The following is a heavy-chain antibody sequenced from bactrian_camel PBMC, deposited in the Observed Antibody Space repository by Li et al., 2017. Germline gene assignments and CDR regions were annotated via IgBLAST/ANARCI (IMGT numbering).Heavy chain of an antibody. D-gene: IGHD3*01. CDR1: GYTFRC. V-gene: IGHV3S6*01. CDR3: AARAGDPWCGMDDDLFAH. CDR2: VVNEGRAT. Sequence: HVQLVESGGGSAQAGGSLRLSCAVTGYTFRCMAWFRQALGKEREGVASVVNEGRATYADSVKGRFTISKDIIKNTLSLQMDKLTPEDTAMYYCAARAGDPWCGMDDDLFAHWGQGTQVTVS. J-gene: IGHJ4*01.